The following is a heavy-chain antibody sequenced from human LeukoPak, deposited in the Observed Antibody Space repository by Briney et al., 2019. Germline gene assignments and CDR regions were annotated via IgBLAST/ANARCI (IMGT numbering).Heavy chain of an antibody. CDR2: IYYSGST. CDR1: GGSISSGGYY. CDR3: ARGGSIRYFDWLPNAEYFQH. V-gene: IGHV4-31*03. D-gene: IGHD3-9*01. Sequence: SETLSLTCTVSGGSISSGGYYWSWIRQHPGKGLEWIGYIYYSGSTNYNPSLKSRVTISVDTSKNQSSLKLSSVTAADTAVYYCARGGSIRYFDWLPNAEYFQHWGQGTLVTVSS. J-gene: IGHJ1*01.